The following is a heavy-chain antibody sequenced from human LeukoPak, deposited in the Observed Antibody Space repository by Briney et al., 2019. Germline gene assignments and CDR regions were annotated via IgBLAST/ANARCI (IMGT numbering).Heavy chain of an antibody. D-gene: IGHD5-18*01. CDR3: ARAQSRGFSYGPFDY. CDR1: GGSISSSSYS. Sequence: SETLSLTCHVSGGSISSSSYSWGWIRQPPGKGLEWIGNIYYSGSTYYNASLKSRVTISVDTSNNQFSVKLTSVTAADTAVYFCARAQSRGFSYGPFDYWGQGTLVTVSS. V-gene: IGHV4-39*07. CDR2: IYYSGST. J-gene: IGHJ4*02.